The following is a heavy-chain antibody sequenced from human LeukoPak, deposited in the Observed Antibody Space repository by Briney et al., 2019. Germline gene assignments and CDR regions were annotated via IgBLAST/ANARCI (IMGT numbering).Heavy chain of an antibody. D-gene: IGHD5-12*01. J-gene: IGHJ4*02. Sequence: GGSLRLSCAASGFTVSSNYMSWVRQAPGKGLEWVSVIYSGGSTYYADSVKGRFTISRDNSKNSLYLQMNSLRTEDTALYYCAKDLGWLQYYFDYWGQGTLVTVSS. CDR3: AKDLGWLQYYFDY. CDR1: GFTVSSNY. V-gene: IGHV3-53*05. CDR2: IYSGGST.